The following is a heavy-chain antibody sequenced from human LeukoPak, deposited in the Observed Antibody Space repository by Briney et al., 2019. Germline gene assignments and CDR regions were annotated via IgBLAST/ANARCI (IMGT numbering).Heavy chain of an antibody. D-gene: IGHD3-22*01. CDR3: ARGRDAAKYYYDSSGYYPDY. V-gene: IGHV3-21*01. J-gene: IGHJ4*02. Sequence: GGSLRLSCAASGFTFSSYSTNWVRQAPGKGLEWVSSISSSSSYIYYADSVKGRFTISRDNAKNSLYLQMNSLRAEDTAVYYCARGRDAAKYYYDSSGYYPDYWGQGTLVTVSS. CDR2: ISSSSSYI. CDR1: GFTFSSYS.